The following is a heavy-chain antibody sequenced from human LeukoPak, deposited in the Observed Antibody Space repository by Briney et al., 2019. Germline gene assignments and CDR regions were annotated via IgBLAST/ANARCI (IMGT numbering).Heavy chain of an antibody. CDR1: GFTFDDYG. V-gene: IGHV3-20*04. D-gene: IGHD3-22*01. J-gene: IGHJ4*02. CDR2: INWNGGST. CDR3: ATYKHSSGYYYFDY. Sequence: PGGSLRLSCAASGFTFDDYGMSWVRQGPGKGLEWVSGINWNGGSTGYTDSVKGRFTISRDNAKNSLYLQMNSLRAEDTAVYYCATYKHSSGYYYFDYWGQGTLVTVSS.